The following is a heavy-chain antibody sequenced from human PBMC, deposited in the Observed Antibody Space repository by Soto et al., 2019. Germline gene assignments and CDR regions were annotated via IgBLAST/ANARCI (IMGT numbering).Heavy chain of an antibody. J-gene: IGHJ1*01. V-gene: IGHV4-38-2*01. D-gene: IGHD2-15*01. CDR1: GNSIISTYY. Sequence: PSDPLSLTCAVSGNSIISTYYRAWIRQRPGKGLEGIGSIKHSRSTHDHPTLTSHVTITVDTSKNHFSLKLSSVMDDDSAVDSGARTDNVGYYQDLGQGTLVTVSS. CDR2: IKHSRST. CDR3: ARTDNVGYYQD.